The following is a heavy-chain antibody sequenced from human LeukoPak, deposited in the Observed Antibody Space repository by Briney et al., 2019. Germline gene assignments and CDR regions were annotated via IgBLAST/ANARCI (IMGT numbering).Heavy chain of an antibody. D-gene: IGHD3-22*01. J-gene: IGHJ5*02. CDR3: ASLADTSDYYVDP. Sequence: SVKVSCKASGYTFTGYYMHWVRQAPGQGLEWMGRINPMFGIANYAQNFQGRVTITADKSTSTAYVELSSLTSDDTAVYYCASLADTSDYYVDPWGQGTLVTVSS. V-gene: IGHV1-69*02. CDR1: GYTFTGYY. CDR2: INPMFGIA.